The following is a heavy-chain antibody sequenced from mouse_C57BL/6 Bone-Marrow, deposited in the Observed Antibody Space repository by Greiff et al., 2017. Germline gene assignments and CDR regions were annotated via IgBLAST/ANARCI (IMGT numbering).Heavy chain of an antibody. J-gene: IGHJ3*01. Sequence: VQLQQSGGGLVKPGGSLKLSCAASGFTFSSYAMSWVRQTPEKRLEWVATISDGGSYTYYPDNVKGRFTISRDNAKNNLYLQMSHLKSEDTAMYYCSRDRWLRFAYWGQGTRVTVSA. CDR1: GFTFSSYA. D-gene: IGHD2-2*01. CDR2: ISDGGSYT. CDR3: SRDRWLRFAY. V-gene: IGHV5-4*01.